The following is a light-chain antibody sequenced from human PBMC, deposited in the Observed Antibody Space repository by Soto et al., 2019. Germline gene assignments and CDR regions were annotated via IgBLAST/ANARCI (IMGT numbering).Light chain of an antibody. CDR1: QSVSSSY. J-gene: IGKJ5*01. CDR2: DAS. Sequence: EIVLTQSPGTLSLSPGERATLSCRASQSVSSSYLAWYQKKPGQAPRLLFYDASHRAAGIPARFSGSGFGTDFTLTISSLEPEDAAVYYCQQRSNWPPITFGQGTRLEIK. CDR3: QQRSNWPPIT. V-gene: IGKV3D-20*02.